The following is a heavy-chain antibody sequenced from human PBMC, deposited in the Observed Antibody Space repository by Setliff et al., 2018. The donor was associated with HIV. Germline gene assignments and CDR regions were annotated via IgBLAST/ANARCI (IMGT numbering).Heavy chain of an antibody. CDR2: FHYSGST. Sequence: SETLSLTCTVSGGSISSTTYYWGWIRQPPGKGLEWIGSFHYSGSTSYNPSLKSRVAISVDKSKNHFSLKLNSVTAADTAVYYCARSTYYYGSGKGSGWFDPWGQGTLVTVSS. J-gene: IGHJ5*02. D-gene: IGHD3-10*01. CDR3: ARSTYYYGSGKGSGWFDP. V-gene: IGHV4-39*02. CDR1: GGSISSTTYY.